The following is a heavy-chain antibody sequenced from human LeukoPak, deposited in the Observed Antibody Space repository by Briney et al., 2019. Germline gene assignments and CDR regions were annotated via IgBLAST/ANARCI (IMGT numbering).Heavy chain of an antibody. D-gene: IGHD3-22*01. CDR3: ARDRGGSGSQFDY. Sequence: PGGSLRLSCAASGFIISDYYMNWIRQVPGKGLEWVSHISGGGTTMYYADSVKGRFTISWDSTNNSLYLEMNSLRAEDTAVYYCARDRGGSGSQFDYWGQGTLVTVSS. CDR1: GFIISDYY. CDR2: ISGGGTTM. J-gene: IGHJ4*02. V-gene: IGHV3-11*01.